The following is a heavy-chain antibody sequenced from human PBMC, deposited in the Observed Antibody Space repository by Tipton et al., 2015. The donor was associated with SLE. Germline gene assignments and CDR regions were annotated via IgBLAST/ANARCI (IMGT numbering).Heavy chain of an antibody. CDR2: ISYDGSNK. D-gene: IGHD6-13*01. CDR1: GFTFSSYA. J-gene: IGHJ3*02. V-gene: IGHV3-30*04. CDR3: ARVRSKSYSSSWYLDAFDI. Sequence: SLRLSCAASGFTFSSYAMHWVRQAPGKGLEWVAVISYDGSNKYYADSVKGRFTISRDNSKNTLYLQMNSLRAEDTAVYYCARVRSKSYSSSWYLDAFDIWGQGTMVTVSS.